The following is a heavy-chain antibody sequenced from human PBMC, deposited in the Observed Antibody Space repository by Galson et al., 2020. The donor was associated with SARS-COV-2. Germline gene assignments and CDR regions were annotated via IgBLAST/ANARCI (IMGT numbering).Heavy chain of an antibody. CDR3: ARVIWRAYYYYYYMDV. CDR1: GFTFSRYG. CDR2: TSATT. Sequence: GGSLRLSCAASGFTFSRYGMSWVRQAPGQGLEWVATTSATTYYADSVRRRFTISRDDSKSTLYLQMNGLRADDTAVYYCARVIWRAYYYYYYMDVWGKGTTVTISS. V-gene: IGHV3-23*01. J-gene: IGHJ6*03.